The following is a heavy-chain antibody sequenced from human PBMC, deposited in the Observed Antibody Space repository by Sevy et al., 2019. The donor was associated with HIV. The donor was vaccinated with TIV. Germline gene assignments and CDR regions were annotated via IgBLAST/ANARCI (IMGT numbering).Heavy chain of an antibody. V-gene: IGHV3-15*01. CDR3: ATDPIIVLLVTDGLDV. CDR2: IKSRPDGGTT. D-gene: IGHD2-8*01. Sequence: GESLKISCAASGFTFPYAWMPWVRPAPGQGLEWVGRIKSRPDGGTTDYDVSVKGRVTISRDESKNTLYLQMNSLKAEDSAVYYCATDPIIVLLVTDGLDVWGQGTTVTVSS. CDR1: GFTFPYAW. J-gene: IGHJ6*02.